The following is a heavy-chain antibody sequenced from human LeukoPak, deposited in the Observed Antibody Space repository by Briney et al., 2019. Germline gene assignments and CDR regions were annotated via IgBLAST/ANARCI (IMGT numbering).Heavy chain of an antibody. CDR3: AREDPLVAARGLDY. J-gene: IGHJ4*02. Sequence: SETLSLTCTVSGGSISSYFWSWIRQPAGKGLEWIGRIYTSGTTNYNTNLKSRLTMSVDTSKNQFSLRLSSVTAADTAVYYCAREDPLVAARGLDYWGQRTLVTVSS. CDR2: IYTSGTT. V-gene: IGHV4-4*07. D-gene: IGHD2-15*01. CDR1: GGSISSYF.